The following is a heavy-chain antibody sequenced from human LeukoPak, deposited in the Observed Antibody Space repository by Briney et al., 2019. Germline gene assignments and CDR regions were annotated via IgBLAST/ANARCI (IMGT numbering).Heavy chain of an antibody. Sequence: GGSLRLSCAASEFTFSSYTMTWVRQAPGKGLEWVSSIGTNPDFIYYADSVEGRFTISRDNAKNSLYLQMNSLRAEDTAVYYCARYYYASAFDYWGQGTLVTVSS. CDR3: ARYYYASAFDY. V-gene: IGHV3-21*01. D-gene: IGHD3-10*01. CDR2: IGTNPDFI. CDR1: EFTFSSYT. J-gene: IGHJ4*02.